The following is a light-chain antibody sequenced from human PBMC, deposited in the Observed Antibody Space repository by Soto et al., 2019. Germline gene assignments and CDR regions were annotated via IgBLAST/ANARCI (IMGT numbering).Light chain of an antibody. CDR2: GAS. CDR1: QSVSSVS. J-gene: IGKJ2*01. CDR3: QQYGGSPLVT. V-gene: IGKV3-20*01. Sequence: EIVLTQSPGTLSLSPGERATLSRRASQSVSSVSLAWYQQKPGQAPRLLVYGASTRATGIPDRFSGSGSGTDFTLTISRLEPEDFAVYYCQQYGGSPLVTFGQGTKLEIK.